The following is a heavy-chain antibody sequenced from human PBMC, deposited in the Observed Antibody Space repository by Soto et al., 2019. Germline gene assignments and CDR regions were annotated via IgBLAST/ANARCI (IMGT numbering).Heavy chain of an antibody. Sequence: QVQLVQSGAEVKKPGASVKVSCKASGYIFTGHYMHWVRLAPGQGLEWMGWIDPNSRATIYAQKFQGRVTMTRDTSISSAYMELSRLRSEDTVVYYCVGPWSIARLIDPWGEGTLGTVSS. V-gene: IGHV1-2*02. CDR2: IDPNSRAT. J-gene: IGHJ5*02. D-gene: IGHD6-6*01. CDR3: VGPWSIARLIDP. CDR1: GYIFTGHY.